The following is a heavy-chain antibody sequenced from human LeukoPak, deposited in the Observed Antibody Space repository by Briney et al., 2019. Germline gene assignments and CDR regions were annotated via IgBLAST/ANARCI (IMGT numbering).Heavy chain of an antibody. CDR2: IYRGGSP. D-gene: IGHD2-2*01. CDR3: ASSYCSSTSCYLGFDY. J-gene: IGHJ4*02. CDR1: GFTVSSNY. Sequence: GGSLRLSCAASGFTVSSNYMGWGRQAPGKGVEWDSVIYRGGSPYYADSVKGRFTISRDNSKNTLYLQMNSLRAEDSAVYYCASSYCSSTSCYLGFDYWGQGTLVTVSS. V-gene: IGHV3-53*01.